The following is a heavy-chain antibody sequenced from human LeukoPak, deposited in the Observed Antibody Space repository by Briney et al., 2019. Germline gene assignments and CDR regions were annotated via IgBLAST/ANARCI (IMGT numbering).Heavy chain of an antibody. Sequence: GGSLRPSCAASGFTFSNAWMSWVRHAPGKGLEWVGRIKSKTDGGTTDYAAPVKGRFTISRDDSKNTLYLQMNSLKTEDTAVYYCTTASVRIVTAIRKYFQHWGQGTLVTVSS. D-gene: IGHD2-21*02. V-gene: IGHV3-15*01. CDR1: GFTFSNAW. J-gene: IGHJ1*01. CDR2: IKSKTDGGTT. CDR3: TTASVRIVTAIRKYFQH.